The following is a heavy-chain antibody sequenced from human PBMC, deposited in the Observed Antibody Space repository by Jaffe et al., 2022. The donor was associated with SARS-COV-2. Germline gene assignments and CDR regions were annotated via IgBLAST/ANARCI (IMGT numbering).Heavy chain of an antibody. CDR1: GYTFSSYY. V-gene: IGHV1-46*01. J-gene: IGHJ4*02. Sequence: QVQLVQSGAEVKKPGASVKVSCKAFGYTFSSYYIHWVRQAPGQGLEWMGIINPGSGRTSYAQKLQGRVTMTRDTSTSTVYMELSSLRSEDTAVYYCTRGTISITGTTGYWGQGTLVTVSS. CDR2: INPGSGRT. CDR3: TRGTISITGTTGY. D-gene: IGHD1-20*01.